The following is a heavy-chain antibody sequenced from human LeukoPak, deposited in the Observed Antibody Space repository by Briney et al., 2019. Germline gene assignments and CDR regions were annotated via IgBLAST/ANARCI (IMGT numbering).Heavy chain of an antibody. Sequence: GASVKVSCKASGYTFTSYDINWVRQATGQGLEWMGWMNPNSGNTGYAQKFQGRVTMTRNTSISTAYMELSSLRSEDTAVYYCARENDGSGSFPPYFDYWGQGTLVTVSS. V-gene: IGHV1-8*01. J-gene: IGHJ4*02. CDR3: ARENDGSGSFPPYFDY. CDR1: GYTFTSYD. CDR2: MNPNSGNT. D-gene: IGHD3-10*01.